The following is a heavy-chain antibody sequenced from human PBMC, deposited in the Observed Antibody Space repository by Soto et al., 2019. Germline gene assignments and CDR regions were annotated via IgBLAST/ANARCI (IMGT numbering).Heavy chain of an antibody. D-gene: IGHD4-17*01. CDR2: INYGGSP. CDR1: ISSSGYY. J-gene: IGHJ4*02. CDR3: ARLPHYGDPKAGI. Sequence: ISSSGYYXGXXRXPPGQGLYWNGSINYGGSPYYNPSLKSRVTISVDTSKNQFSLKLSSVTAADSAVYYCARLPHYGDPKAGIWGRGTLVTVS. V-gene: IGHV4-39*01.